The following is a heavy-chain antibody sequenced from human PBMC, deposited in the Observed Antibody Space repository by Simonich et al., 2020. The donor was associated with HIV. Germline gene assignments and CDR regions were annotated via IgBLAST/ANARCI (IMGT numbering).Heavy chain of an antibody. D-gene: IGHD5-12*01. CDR1: GGSFSGYY. J-gene: IGHJ4*02. V-gene: IGHV4-34*01. Sequence: QVQLQQWGAGLFKPSETLSLTCAVYGGSFSGYYWGWIRQPPGKGQEWIGEINHSGGTNYITSLTSRVTRAVDTSKNQFSLKLSSVTAADTAVYYCAGSVADIVAAGFGFWGQGTLVTVSS. CDR2: INHSGGT. CDR3: AGSVADIVAAGFGF.